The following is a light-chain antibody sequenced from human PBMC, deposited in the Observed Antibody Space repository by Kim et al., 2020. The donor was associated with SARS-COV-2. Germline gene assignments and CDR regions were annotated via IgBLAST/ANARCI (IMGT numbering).Light chain of an antibody. CDR3: NSRDSSTNHLV. CDR2: GKN. J-gene: IGLJ2*01. V-gene: IGLV3-19*01. Sequence: SSELTRDPAVSVALGQTVRITCQGDSLRNYYANWYQQKPGQAPVVVIYGKNNRPSGIPDRFSGSNSGSTASLTITGAQAEDEADYYCNSRDSSTNHLVFG. CDR1: SLRNYY.